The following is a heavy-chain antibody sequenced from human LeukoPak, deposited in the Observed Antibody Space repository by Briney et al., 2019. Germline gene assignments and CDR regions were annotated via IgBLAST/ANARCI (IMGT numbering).Heavy chain of an antibody. CDR3: TTHDYYDSSGPPFDY. V-gene: IGHV3-15*01. J-gene: IGHJ4*02. CDR1: GFTFSNAW. CDR2: IKSKTDGGTT. Sequence: GSLRLSCAASGFTFSNAWMSWVRQAPGKGLEWVGRIKSKTDGGTTDYAAPVKGRLTISRDDSKNTLYLQMNSLKTEDTAVYYCTTHDYYDSSGPPFDYWGQGTLVTVSS. D-gene: IGHD3-22*01.